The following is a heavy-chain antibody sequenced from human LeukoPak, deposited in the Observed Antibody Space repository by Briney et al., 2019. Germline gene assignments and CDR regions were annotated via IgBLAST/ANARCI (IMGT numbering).Heavy chain of an antibody. CDR3: ARGPPGYYGMDV. Sequence: AGGSLRLSCAVSGFTFTSYSMRWVRQATGKGLEWVSAIGTAGDPYYPGSVKGRSTISRENAKDSLYLQMNSLRAGDTAVYYCARGPPGYYGMDVWGKGTTVTVSS. CDR1: GFTFTSYS. J-gene: IGHJ6*04. V-gene: IGHV3-13*05. CDR2: IGTAGDP.